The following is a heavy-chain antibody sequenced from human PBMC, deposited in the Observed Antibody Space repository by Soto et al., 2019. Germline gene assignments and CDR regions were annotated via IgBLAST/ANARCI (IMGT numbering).Heavy chain of an antibody. CDR3: AKDKGRILAGGMDV. J-gene: IGHJ6*02. Sequence: GGSLRLSCAASGFTFSSYGMHWVRQAPGKGLEWVAVIAYDGSNKYYADSVKGRFTISRDNSKNTLYLQMNSLRAEDTAVYYCAKDKGRILAGGMDVWGQGTTVTV. D-gene: IGHD6-19*01. V-gene: IGHV3-30*18. CDR1: GFTFSSYG. CDR2: IAYDGSNK.